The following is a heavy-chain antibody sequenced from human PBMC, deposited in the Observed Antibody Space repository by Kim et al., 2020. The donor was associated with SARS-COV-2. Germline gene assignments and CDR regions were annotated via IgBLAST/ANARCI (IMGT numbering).Heavy chain of an antibody. Sequence: SETLSLTCTVSGGSISSSSYYWGWIRQPPGKGLEWIGSIYYSGSTYYNPSLKSRVTISVDTSKNQFSLKLSSVTAADTAVYYCARRGGRATLGIFDYWGQGTLVTVSS. V-gene: IGHV4-39*01. CDR2: IYYSGST. J-gene: IGHJ4*02. CDR3: ARRGGRATLGIFDY. CDR1: GGSISSSSYY. D-gene: IGHD7-27*01.